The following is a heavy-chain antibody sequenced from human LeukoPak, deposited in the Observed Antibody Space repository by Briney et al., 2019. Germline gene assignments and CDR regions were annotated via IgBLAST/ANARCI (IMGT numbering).Heavy chain of an antibody. CDR2: ISGSGGST. D-gene: IGHD3-16*02. CDR1: GFTFSSYG. CDR3: AKSITFGGVIATPGFDY. V-gene: IGHV3-23*01. Sequence: GGSLRLSCAASGFTFSSYGMSWVRQAPGKGLEWVSAISGSGGSTYYADSVRGRFTISRDNSKNTLYLQMNSLRAEDTAVYYCAKSITFGGVIATPGFDYWGQGTLVTVSS. J-gene: IGHJ4*02.